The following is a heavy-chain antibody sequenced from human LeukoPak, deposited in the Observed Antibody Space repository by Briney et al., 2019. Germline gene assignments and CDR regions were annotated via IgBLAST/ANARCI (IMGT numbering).Heavy chain of an antibody. V-gene: IGHV3-30-3*01. D-gene: IGHD6-19*01. CDR1: GFTFSSYA. J-gene: IGHJ4*02. Sequence: GGSLRLSCAASGFTFSSYAMHWVRQAPGKGLEWVAVISYDGSNKYYADSVKGRFTISRDNSKNTLYLQMNSLRAEDTAVYYCARDWDVSGYSSGWYGVDYWGQGTLVTVSS. CDR3: ARDWDVSGYSSGWYGVDY. CDR2: ISYDGSNK.